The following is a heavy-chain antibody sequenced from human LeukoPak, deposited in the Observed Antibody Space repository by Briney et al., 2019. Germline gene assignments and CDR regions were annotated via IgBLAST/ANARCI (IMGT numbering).Heavy chain of an antibody. CDR3: ARVPDFGELQLFAFDI. V-gene: IGHV3-23*01. J-gene: IGHJ3*02. CDR2: IIDSGGRT. Sequence: GGSLRLSCAASGFTFSSHAMSWVRQAPGKGLEWVSGIIDSGGRTYHADSVKGRFTISRDNSQNTLYLQMNSLRAEDTAVYYCARVPDFGELQLFAFDIRGQGTMVTVSS. D-gene: IGHD3-16*01. CDR1: GFTFSSHA.